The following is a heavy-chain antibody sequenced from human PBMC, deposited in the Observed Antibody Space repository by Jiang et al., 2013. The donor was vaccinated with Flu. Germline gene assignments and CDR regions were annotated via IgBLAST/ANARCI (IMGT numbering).Heavy chain of an antibody. V-gene: IGHV3-23*01. D-gene: IGHD5-18*01. CDR3: AKVRRASGYTYGSRGSFDY. CDR1: GFTFSGYA. CDR2: ISGSGGST. Sequence: QLLESGGGLVQPGRSLRLSCVVSGFTFSGYAMSWVRQAPGKGLEWVSAISGSGGSTYYADSVKGRFTISRDNSKNTLYLQMNSLRAEDTAVYYCAKVRRASGYTYGSRGSFDYWDQGTLVTVSS. J-gene: IGHJ4*02.